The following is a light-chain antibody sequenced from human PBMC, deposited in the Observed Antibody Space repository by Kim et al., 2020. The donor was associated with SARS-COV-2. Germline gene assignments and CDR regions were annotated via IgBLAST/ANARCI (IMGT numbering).Light chain of an antibody. CDR1: SLRSYY. J-gene: IGLJ3*02. V-gene: IGLV3-19*01. CDR2: GKN. Sequence: ALGQTVMITFQRDSLRSYYASWYQQKPGQAPVLVIYGKNNRPSGIPDRFSGSSSGNTASLTITGAQAEDEADYYCNSRDSSGNHWVFGGGTQLTVL. CDR3: NSRDSSGNHWV.